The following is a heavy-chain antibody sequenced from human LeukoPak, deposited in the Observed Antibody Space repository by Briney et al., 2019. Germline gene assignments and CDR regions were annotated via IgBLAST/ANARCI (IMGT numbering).Heavy chain of an antibody. J-gene: IGHJ5*02. CDR1: GGTFSSYA. D-gene: IGHD2-15*01. V-gene: IGHV1-69*05. CDR2: IKPMFGTA. Sequence: GASVKVSCKASGGTFSSYAISWVRQAPGQGLEWMGRIKPMFGTANYAQKFQGRVTITTDESTSTAYLELSSLRSEDTAVYYCARGENRGYCSGGSCYLNWFDPWGQGTLVTVSS. CDR3: ARGENRGYCSGGSCYLNWFDP.